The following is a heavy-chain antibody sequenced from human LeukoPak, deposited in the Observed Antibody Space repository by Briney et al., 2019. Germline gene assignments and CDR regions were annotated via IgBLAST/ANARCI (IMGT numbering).Heavy chain of an antibody. D-gene: IGHD1-26*01. CDR3: ARSPYSGSYWRYFDY. CDR1: GGSISSYY. J-gene: IGHJ4*02. CDR2: IYYSGST. Sequence: LETLSLTCTVSGGSISSYYWSWIRQPPGKGLEWIGYIYYSGSTNYNPSLKSRVTISVDTSKNQFSLKLSSVTAADTAVYYCARSPYSGSYWRYFDYWGQGTLVTVSS. V-gene: IGHV4-59*01.